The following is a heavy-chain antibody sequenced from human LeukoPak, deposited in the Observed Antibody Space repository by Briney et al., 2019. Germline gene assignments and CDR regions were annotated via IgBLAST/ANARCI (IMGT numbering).Heavy chain of an antibody. CDR1: GFTFSSYA. V-gene: IGHV3-64*01. D-gene: IGHD4-17*01. J-gene: IGHJ4*02. Sequence: HPGRSLRLSCAASGFTFSSYAMHWVRQAPGKGLEYVSAISSNGGSTYYANSVKGRFTISRDNSKNTLYLQMGSLRAEDMAVYYCARMGVRGDYSYWGQGTLVTVSS. CDR3: ARMGVRGDYSY. CDR2: ISSNGGST.